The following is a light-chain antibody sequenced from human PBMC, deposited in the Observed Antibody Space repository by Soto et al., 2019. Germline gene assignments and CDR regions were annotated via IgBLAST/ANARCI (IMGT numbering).Light chain of an antibody. CDR3: QQRTNWPIT. V-gene: IGKV3-11*01. J-gene: IGKJ5*01. CDR2: DAS. Sequence: DIVLTQSPATLSLSPGERATLSCRASQSVSRKLAWYQQKPGQAPRLLIYDASNRATGIPARFSGSGSGTDFTLTISSLEPEDFALYYCQQRTNWPITFGQGTRLDIK. CDR1: QSVSRK.